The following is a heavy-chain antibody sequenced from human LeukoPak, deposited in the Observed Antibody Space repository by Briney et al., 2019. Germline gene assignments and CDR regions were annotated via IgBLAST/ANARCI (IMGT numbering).Heavy chain of an antibody. Sequence: SETLSLTCAVYGESFSGYYWSWIRQPPGKGLEWIGEINHSGSTNYNPSLKSRVTISVEKSKNQFSLKLSSVTAADTAVYFCARLLHYSGGYFDYWGQGTLVTVSS. CDR1: GESFSGYY. V-gene: IGHV4-34*01. J-gene: IGHJ4*02. CDR3: ARLLHYSGGYFDY. CDR2: INHSGST. D-gene: IGHD2-15*01.